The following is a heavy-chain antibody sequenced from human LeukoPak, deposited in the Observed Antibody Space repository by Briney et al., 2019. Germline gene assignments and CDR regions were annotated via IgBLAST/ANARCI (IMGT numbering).Heavy chain of an antibody. Sequence: SETLSLTCTVSGGSIFTSYWSWIRQPPGRGLEWIGYISHSGSTNYNPSLKSRVTISVDTSKNQFSLKLSSVIAADTAVYYCAGLGSDYYFDCWGQGTLVTVSS. V-gene: IGHV4-59*08. D-gene: IGHD3-10*02. CDR2: ISHSGST. CDR3: AGLGSDYYFDC. CDR1: GGSIFTSY. J-gene: IGHJ4*02.